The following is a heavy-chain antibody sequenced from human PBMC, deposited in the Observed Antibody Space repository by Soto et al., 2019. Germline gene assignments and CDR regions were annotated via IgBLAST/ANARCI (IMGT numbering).Heavy chain of an antibody. J-gene: IGHJ6*02. CDR3: TAPRDEYGSGVSWFTYGMDI. V-gene: IGHV3-23*01. Sequence: GGSLRLSCLASGFTFSDYAMTWVRHVPGRGLEWVASLDGAGGSTYYADSVRGRFTISRDNSQNTLFLQMKRLTVDDTAIYYCTAPRDEYGSGVSWFTYGMDIWGQGTTVTVSS. CDR2: LDGAGGST. CDR1: GFTFSDYA. D-gene: IGHD3-10*01.